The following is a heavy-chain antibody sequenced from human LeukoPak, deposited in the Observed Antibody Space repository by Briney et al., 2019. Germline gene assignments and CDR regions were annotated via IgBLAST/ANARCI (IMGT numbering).Heavy chain of an antibody. D-gene: IGHD3-16*01. CDR3: ARGGNWFDP. CDR1: GFKFSDSY. CDR2: IGPTSTKN. Sequence: GGSLRLSCAASGFKFSDSYMSWIRQAPGKGLEWISYIGPTSTKNSFADSVEGRFTISRDNDRNSLYLQMDSLEDGDTAIYYCARGGNWFDPWGQGTLVTVSS. V-gene: IGHV3-11*04. J-gene: IGHJ5*02.